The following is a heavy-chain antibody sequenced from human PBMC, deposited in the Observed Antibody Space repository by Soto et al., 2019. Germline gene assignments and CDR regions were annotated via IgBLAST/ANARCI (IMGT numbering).Heavy chain of an antibody. D-gene: IGHD3-22*01. V-gene: IGHV3-21*01. CDR3: AKDPVGGLAVIARFLDS. CDR2: ITTLGNT. Sequence: EVQLVESGGGLVKPGGSLRLSCAASGFTLSSYNMNWVRQAPGKGLEWVSCITTLGNTFYADSVKGRFTISRDNAKNSLYLQMDSLRAEDTAIYYCAKDPVGGLAVIARFLDSWGQGTLVTVSS. CDR1: GFTLSSYN. J-gene: IGHJ4*02.